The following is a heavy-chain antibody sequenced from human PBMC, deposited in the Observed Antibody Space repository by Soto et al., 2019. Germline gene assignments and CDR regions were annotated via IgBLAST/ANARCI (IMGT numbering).Heavy chain of an antibody. J-gene: IGHJ4*02. CDR3: ASTGLSSGYLYYFDY. V-gene: IGHV4-31*03. Sequence: SETLSLTCTVSGGSISSGGYYWSWIRQHPGKGLEWIGYIYYSGSTYYNPSLKSRVTISVDTSKDQFSLKLSSVTAADTAVYYCASTGLSSGYLYYFDYWGQGTLVTVSS. CDR1: GGSISSGGYY. D-gene: IGHD3-22*01. CDR2: IYYSGST.